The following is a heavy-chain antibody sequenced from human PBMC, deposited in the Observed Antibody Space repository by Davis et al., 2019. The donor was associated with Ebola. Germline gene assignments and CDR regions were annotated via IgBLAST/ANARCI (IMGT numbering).Heavy chain of an antibody. Sequence: GESLKISCAASGFIFRNYAMHWVRQAPGKGLEWVAVVSHSERERFYADSVKGRFIISRDDSENTLYLQMNSLTADDTSVYYCARAGFDEVLDYWGQGTPVTVSS. CDR2: VSHSERER. D-gene: IGHD3-3*01. CDR3: ARAGFDEVLDY. CDR1: GFIFRNYA. V-gene: IGHV3-30*04. J-gene: IGHJ4*02.